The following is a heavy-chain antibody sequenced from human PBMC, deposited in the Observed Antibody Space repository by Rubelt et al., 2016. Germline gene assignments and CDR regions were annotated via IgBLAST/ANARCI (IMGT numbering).Heavy chain of an antibody. CDR1: GYTFTSYG. CDR2: ISAYNGNT. CDR3: AREGPYSGSYYVFDY. Sequence: QVQLVQSGAEVKKPGASVKVSCKASGYTFTSYGISWVRQAPGQGLEWMGWISAYNGNTNYAQKLQGRVTMPTVTSTSTAYMGLSGLRSDDTSVYYCAREGPYSGSYYVFDYWGQGTLVTVSS. J-gene: IGHJ4*02. D-gene: IGHD1-26*01. V-gene: IGHV1-18*01.